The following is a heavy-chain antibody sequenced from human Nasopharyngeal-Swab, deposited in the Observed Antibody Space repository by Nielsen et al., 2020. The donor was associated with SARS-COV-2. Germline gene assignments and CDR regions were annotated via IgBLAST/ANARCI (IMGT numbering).Heavy chain of an antibody. CDR2: ISSSYDYT. V-gene: IGHV3-11*06. Sequence: GESLKISCAASGFIFSDYYMTWIRQAPGKGLEWVSYISSSYDYTNYADSVKGRFTISRDNAKNSLYLQMNSLRADDTAVYYCARDPFPYYYDSSGSFDYWGQGTLVTVSS. J-gene: IGHJ4*02. D-gene: IGHD3-22*01. CDR1: GFIFSDYY. CDR3: ARDPFPYYYDSSGSFDY.